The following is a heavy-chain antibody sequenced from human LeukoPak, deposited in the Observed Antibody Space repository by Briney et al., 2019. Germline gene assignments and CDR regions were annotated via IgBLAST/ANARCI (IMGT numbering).Heavy chain of an antibody. CDR2: IYYTVTT. CDR3: ARTSYSSGWVNFDY. D-gene: IGHD6-19*01. CDR1: GGSISPYY. Sequence: SETLSLTCTLPGGSISPYYWSCIRQPPGMGLEWIWYIYYTVTTNYKPSLKSRVIISVDTSKNQFSLKLRSVTDADTAVYYCARTSYSSGWVNFDYWGQGTLVTVSS. V-gene: IGHV4-59*01. J-gene: IGHJ4*02.